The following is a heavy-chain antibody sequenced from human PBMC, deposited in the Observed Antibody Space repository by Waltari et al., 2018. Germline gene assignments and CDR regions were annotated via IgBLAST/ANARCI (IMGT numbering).Heavy chain of an antibody. D-gene: IGHD3-10*01. CDR3: ASLRFASGGMDV. CDR1: GGPIRSGRYY. V-gene: IGHV4-61*09. CDR2: IYTSGST. Sequence: QVQLQESGPGLVKPSQTMSLTCTVSGGPIRSGRYYWNWIRQPAGKGLEWIGYIYTSGSTNYNPSLKSRVTISVDTSKNQFSLKLSSVTAADTAVYYCASLRFASGGMDVWGQGTTVTVSS. J-gene: IGHJ6*02.